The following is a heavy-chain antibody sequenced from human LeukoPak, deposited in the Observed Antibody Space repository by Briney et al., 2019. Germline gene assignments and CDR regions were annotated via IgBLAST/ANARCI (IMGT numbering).Heavy chain of an antibody. CDR1: VFTVSSNY. V-gene: IGHV3-53*01. D-gene: IGHD1-26*01. CDR2: IYSGGST. Sequence: TGGSLRLSCAASVFTVSSNYMSRVRQAPWKGLEWVSVIYSGGSTYYADSVKGRFTISRDNSKNTLYLQMNSLRAEDTAVYYCARAGIVGATILVYWGQGTLVTVSS. J-gene: IGHJ4*02. CDR3: ARAGIVGATILVY.